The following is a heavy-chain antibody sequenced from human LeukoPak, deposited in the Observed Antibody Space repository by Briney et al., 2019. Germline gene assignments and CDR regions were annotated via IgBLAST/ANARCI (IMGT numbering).Heavy chain of an antibody. V-gene: IGHV4-59*08. CDR3: ARRYCSGGSCYSSLDY. CDR1: GGSISSYY. J-gene: IGHJ4*02. D-gene: IGHD2-15*01. CDR2: IYYSGST. Sequence: SETLSLTCAVSGGSISSYYWSWIRQPPGKGLEWIGYIYYSGSTNYNPSLKSRVTISVDTSKNQFSLKLSSATAADTAVYYCARRYCSGGSCYSSLDYWGQGSLVTVSS.